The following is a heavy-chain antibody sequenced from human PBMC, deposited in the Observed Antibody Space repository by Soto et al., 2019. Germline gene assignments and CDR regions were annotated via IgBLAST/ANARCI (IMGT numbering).Heavy chain of an antibody. J-gene: IGHJ4*02. Sequence: SGGSMRLSCAASGFTFSSYSMNWVRQAPGKGLEWVSSISSSSSYIYYADSVKGRFTISRDNAKNSLYLQMNSLRAEDTAVYYCASEQNPYIVGATAVGYWGKGTPVTVSS. CDR1: GFTFSSYS. D-gene: IGHD1-26*01. CDR2: ISSSSSYI. V-gene: IGHV3-21*01. CDR3: ASEQNPYIVGATAVGY.